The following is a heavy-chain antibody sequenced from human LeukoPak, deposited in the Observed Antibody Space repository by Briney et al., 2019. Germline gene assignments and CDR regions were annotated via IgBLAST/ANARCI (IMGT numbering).Heavy chain of an antibody. Sequence: SETLSLTCTVSGGSITNYYWSWIRRPPGKGLEWIGYIYYSGSTNYNPSLKSRVTISVDTSKNQFSLKLSSVTAADTAVYYCARTPNRIVGTYYFDYWGQGTLVTVSS. CDR1: GGSITNYY. CDR3: ARTPNRIVGTYYFDY. J-gene: IGHJ4*02. D-gene: IGHD1-26*01. V-gene: IGHV4-59*01. CDR2: IYYSGST.